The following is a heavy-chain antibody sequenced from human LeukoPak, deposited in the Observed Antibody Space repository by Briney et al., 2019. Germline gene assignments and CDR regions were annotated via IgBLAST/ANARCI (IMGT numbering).Heavy chain of an antibody. CDR2: ISWNSGSK. CDR3: AKDTGSGFIAAPGNSGVDY. CDR1: GFTFDDYA. J-gene: IGHJ4*02. Sequence: GGSLRLSCAASGFTFDDYAMHWVRQAPGKGLEWVSGISWNSGSKGYADSVKGRFTISRGNAKKSLYLQMNSLRAEDTALYYCAKDTGSGFIAAPGNSGVDYWGQGTLVTVSS. D-gene: IGHD6-13*01. V-gene: IGHV3-9*01.